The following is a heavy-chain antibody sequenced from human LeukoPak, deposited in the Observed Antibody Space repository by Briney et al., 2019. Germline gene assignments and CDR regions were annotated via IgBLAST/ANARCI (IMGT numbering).Heavy chain of an antibody. CDR3: AKHIVVVLAAGGLPDF. V-gene: IGHV3-23*01. CDR1: GFTFSNYA. J-gene: IGHJ4*02. CDR2: VSGSAGST. D-gene: IGHD2-2*01. Sequence: PGGSLRLSCAASGFTFSNYAMSWVRQAPGKGLEWVSAVSGSAGSTYYADSVKGRFTISRDNSRNTLYLQLNSLRAEDTAVYYCAKHIVVVLAAGGLPDFWGQGTLVTVSS.